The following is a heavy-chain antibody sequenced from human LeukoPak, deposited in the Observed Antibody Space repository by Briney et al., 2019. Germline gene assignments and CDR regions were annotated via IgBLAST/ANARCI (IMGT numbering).Heavy chain of an antibody. D-gene: IGHD3-22*01. CDR2: IGTAGNT. CDR1: GFTFSNYD. Sequence: GGSLRLSCAASGFTFSNYDMHWVRQATGKGLEWVSVIGTAGNTYYLGSVKGRFTISRDNAKNSLYLQMNSLRAEDTAVYYCARDPYDSSWGLCYFDYWGQGNLVTVSS. J-gene: IGHJ4*02. CDR3: ARDPYDSSWGLCYFDY. V-gene: IGHV3-13*04.